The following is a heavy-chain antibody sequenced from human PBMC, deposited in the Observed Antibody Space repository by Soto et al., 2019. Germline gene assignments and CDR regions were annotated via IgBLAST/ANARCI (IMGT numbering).Heavy chain of an antibody. V-gene: IGHV3-74*01. CDR1: GFTFSGYW. CDR3: TRALDGMIPNAY. Sequence: EVQLVESGGGLVQPGGSLRLSCAASGFTFSGYWMHWVRQAPGKGLTWVSRINSDGTYTSSADSVRGRFTISRDDARNTLYLQMNSLRIEDTAVYYCTRALDGMIPNAYWGQGTLVTVSS. D-gene: IGHD3-22*01. CDR2: INSDGTYT. J-gene: IGHJ4*02.